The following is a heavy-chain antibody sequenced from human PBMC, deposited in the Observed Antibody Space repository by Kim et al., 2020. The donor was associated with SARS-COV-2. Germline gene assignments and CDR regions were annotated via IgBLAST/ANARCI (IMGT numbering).Heavy chain of an antibody. J-gene: IGHJ4*02. Sequence: TKICQKCQGRVTITRDTSASTAYMELTSLRSEDTAIYYCARGSGWAFDYWGQGTLVTVAS. V-gene: IGHV1-3*01. CDR3: ARGSGWAFDY. CDR2: T. D-gene: IGHD6-19*01.